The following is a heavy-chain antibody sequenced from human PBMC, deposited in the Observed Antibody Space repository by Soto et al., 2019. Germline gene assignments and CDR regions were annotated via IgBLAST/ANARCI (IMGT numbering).Heavy chain of an antibody. CDR3: AIDRGAYGMDV. J-gene: IGHJ6*02. CDR1: GYTFTSYG. V-gene: IGHV1-18*01. CDR2: ISAYNGKT. Sequence: QVQLVQSGAEVKKPGASVKVSCKDSGYTFTSYGISWVRQAPGQGLEWMGWISAYNGKTNYAQKLQGRVTMPTDTSTGTASMELGSLRPDDTAGYYWAIDRGAYGMDVWGQGTTVTVSS.